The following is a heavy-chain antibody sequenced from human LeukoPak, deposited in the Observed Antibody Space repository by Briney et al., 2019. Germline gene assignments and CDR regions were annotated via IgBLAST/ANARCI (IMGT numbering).Heavy chain of an antibody. CDR1: GFTFSSYT. CDR2: ITSSTSIM. J-gene: IGHJ4*02. CDR3: ARYSYGSFDY. V-gene: IGHV3-48*02. D-gene: IGHD5-18*01. Sequence: PGGSLRLSCAASGFTFSSYTMNWVRRAPGKGLEWVSYITSSTSIMSYADSVKGRFTISRDNARNSLYLQMNSLGDEDTAVYYCARYSYGSFDYWGQGTLVTVSS.